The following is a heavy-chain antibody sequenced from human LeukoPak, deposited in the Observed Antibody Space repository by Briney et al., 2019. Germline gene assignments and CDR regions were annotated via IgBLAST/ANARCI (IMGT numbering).Heavy chain of an antibody. Sequence: SVKVSCKASGGTFSTYVISWVRQASGQGLEWMGGITPIFGTAKYAQKFQGRVTITADESTSAAYMELSSLRSEDTAVYYCARDAAIYDSSGYYYLWWGQGTLVTVSS. CDR1: GGTFSTYV. CDR2: ITPIFGTA. V-gene: IGHV1-69*13. D-gene: IGHD3-22*01. J-gene: IGHJ4*02. CDR3: ARDAAIYDSSGYYYLW.